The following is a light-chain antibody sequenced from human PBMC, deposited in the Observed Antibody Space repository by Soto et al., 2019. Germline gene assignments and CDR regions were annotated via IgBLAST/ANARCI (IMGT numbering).Light chain of an antibody. CDR3: QQYNNWPLT. V-gene: IGKV3-15*01. Sequence: EIVMTQSPATLSVSPGERATLSSRASQSVSSNLAWYQQKPGQAPRLLIYGASTRATDIPARFSGSGSGTEFTLTISSLQSEDFAVYYCQQYNNWPLTFGGGTKVEIK. CDR1: QSVSSN. J-gene: IGKJ4*01. CDR2: GAS.